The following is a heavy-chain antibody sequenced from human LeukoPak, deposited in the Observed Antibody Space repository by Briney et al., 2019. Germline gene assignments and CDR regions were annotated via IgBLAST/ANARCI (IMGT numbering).Heavy chain of an antibody. Sequence: GSLRLSCAASGFTFSYYAMSWVRQAPGKGLEWVSAISSNGGSTYFADSVKGRFSIPRDNSKSTLYLQMNSLRAEDTAVYYCAKTNNGWYYFDYWGQGTLVTVSS. CDR2: ISSNGGST. J-gene: IGHJ4*02. V-gene: IGHV3-23*01. CDR1: GFTFSYYA. CDR3: AKTNNGWYYFDY. D-gene: IGHD6-19*01.